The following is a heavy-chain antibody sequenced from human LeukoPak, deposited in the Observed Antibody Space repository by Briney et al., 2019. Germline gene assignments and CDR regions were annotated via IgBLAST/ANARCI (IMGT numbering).Heavy chain of an antibody. D-gene: IGHD3-10*01. J-gene: IGHJ4*02. V-gene: IGHV4-59*08. CDR2: IYYSGST. CDR3: ASGFVSPASFDY. CDR1: GGSISSYY. Sequence: SETLSPTCTVSGGSISSYYWSWIRQPPGKGLEWIGYIYYSGSTNYNPSLKSRVTISVDTSKNQFSLKLSSVTAADTAVYYCASGFVSPASFDYWGQGTLVTVSS.